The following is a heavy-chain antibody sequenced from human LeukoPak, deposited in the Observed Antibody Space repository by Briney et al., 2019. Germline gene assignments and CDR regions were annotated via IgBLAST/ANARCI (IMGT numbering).Heavy chain of an antibody. CDR2: INPNSGGI. CDR3: AREGCSGGSCYFDY. J-gene: IGHJ4*02. CDR1: GYTFTGYY. D-gene: IGHD2-15*01. Sequence: ASVKVSCKASGYTFTGYYMHWVRQAPGQGLEWMGWINPNSGGINYAQKFQGRVTMTRDTSISTAYMELSRLRSDDTAVYYCAREGCSGGSCYFDYWGQGTLVTASS. V-gene: IGHV1-2*02.